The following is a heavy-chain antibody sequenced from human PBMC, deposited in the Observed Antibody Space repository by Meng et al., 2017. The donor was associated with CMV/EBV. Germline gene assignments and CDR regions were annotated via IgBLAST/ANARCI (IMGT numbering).Heavy chain of an antibody. D-gene: IGHD3-22*01. Sequence: GESLMPPCAASGFTFSNAWMSWVRPAPGKGLEWVGRIKSKTDGGIADYAAPVKGRFTISRDDSKNTLYLQMNSLKTEDTAVYYCTTEDEYYYDSSGYYYYYYGMDVWGQGTTVTVS. CDR3: TTEDEYYYDSSGYYYYYYGMDV. CDR2: IKSKTDGGIA. J-gene: IGHJ6*02. V-gene: IGHV3-15*01. CDR1: GFTFSNAW.